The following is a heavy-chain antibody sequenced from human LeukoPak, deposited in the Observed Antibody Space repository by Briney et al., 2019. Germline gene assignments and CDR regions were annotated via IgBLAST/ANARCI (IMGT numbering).Heavy chain of an antibody. CDR3: ARADSSGWYGSFDY. D-gene: IGHD6-19*01. CDR1: GGSISSGSYY. J-gene: IGHJ4*02. Sequence: PSETLSLTCTVSGGSISSGSYYWSWIRRPAGKGLEWIGRIYTSGSTNYNPSLKSRVTISVDTSKNQFSLKLSSVTAADTAVYYCARADSSGWYGSFDYWGQGTLVTVSS. CDR2: IYTSGST. V-gene: IGHV4-61*02.